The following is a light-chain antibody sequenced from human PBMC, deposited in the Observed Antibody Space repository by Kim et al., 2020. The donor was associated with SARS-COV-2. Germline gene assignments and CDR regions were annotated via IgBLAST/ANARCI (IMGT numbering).Light chain of an antibody. V-gene: IGLV1-44*01. Sequence: RVTISWTGSSCSIARNDVKWYQQLPGTAPKILVSVNNHRPSGVPDRISASKSGTSASLAIRGLGSEDEADYYCATWDDRLNGVVFGGGTKVTVL. J-gene: IGLJ3*02. CDR1: SCSIARND. CDR3: ATWDDRLNGVV. CDR2: VNN.